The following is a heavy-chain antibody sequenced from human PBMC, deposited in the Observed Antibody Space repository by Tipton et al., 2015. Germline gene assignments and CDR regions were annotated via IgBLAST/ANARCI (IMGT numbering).Heavy chain of an antibody. V-gene: IGHV4-39*07. D-gene: IGHD5-18*01. J-gene: IGHJ4*02. CDR2: AYYSGST. CDR3: ARRRGYSYGRYFDY. Sequence: TLSLTCTVSGGSISSSSYYWGWIRQPPGKGLEWIGSAYYSGSTYYNPSLKSRVSISVDTAKNQFSLKLSSVTAADTAVYYCARRRGYSYGRYFDYWGQGTLVTVSS. CDR1: GGSISSSSYY.